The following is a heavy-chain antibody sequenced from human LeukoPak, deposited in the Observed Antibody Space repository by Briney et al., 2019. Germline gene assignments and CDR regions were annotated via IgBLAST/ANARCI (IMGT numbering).Heavy chain of an antibody. Sequence: PSETLSLPCAVYGGSFSGYYWSWIRQPPGKGLEWIGEINHSGSTNYNPPLKSRVTISVDTSKNQFSLQLSSVTAADTAVYYCARGDIVVVVAASNFYYYYGMDVWGQGTTVTVSS. CDR3: ARGDIVVVVAASNFYYYYGMDV. V-gene: IGHV4-34*01. CDR2: INHSGST. CDR1: GGSFSGYY. D-gene: IGHD2-15*01. J-gene: IGHJ6*02.